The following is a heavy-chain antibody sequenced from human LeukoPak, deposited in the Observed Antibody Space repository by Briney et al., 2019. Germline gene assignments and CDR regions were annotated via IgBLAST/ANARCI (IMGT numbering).Heavy chain of an antibody. J-gene: IGHJ4*02. D-gene: IGHD3-3*01. Sequence: GGSLRRSCAASGFTFSSYSMNWVRQAPGKGLEWVSYISSSSSSTIYYADSVKGRFTISRDNAKNSLYLQMNSLRAEDTAVYYCARGVRFLEWKRAAYFDYWGQGTLVTVSS. V-gene: IGHV3-48*01. CDR1: GFTFSSYS. CDR2: ISSSSSSTI. CDR3: ARGVRFLEWKRAAYFDY.